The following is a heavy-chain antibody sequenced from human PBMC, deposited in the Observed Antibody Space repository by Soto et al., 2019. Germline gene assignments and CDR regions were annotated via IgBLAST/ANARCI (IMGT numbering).Heavy chain of an antibody. J-gene: IGHJ3*01. CDR3: VREGSGWDSRGSFDF. Sequence: PGGSLRLSCRASGFTFSNHDMDWVRQAPGKGLEWASVISGSGAGAFYADSVQGRFTISRDNSKNTLYLQMNSLRAEDTAIYYCVREGSGWDSRGSFDFWGRGTMVTVSS. V-gene: IGHV3-23*01. CDR1: GFTFSNHD. D-gene: IGHD6-25*01. CDR2: ISGSGAGA.